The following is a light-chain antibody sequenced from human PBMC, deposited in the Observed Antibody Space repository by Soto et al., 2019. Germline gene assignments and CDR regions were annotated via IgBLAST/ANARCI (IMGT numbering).Light chain of an antibody. CDR2: WAS. Sequence: DIVMTQSPDSLTVSLGERATINCKSSQSILSSSNNKNYLVWYQQKPGQPPKVLINWASTRESGVPDRFSGSGSGADFTLTISSLQAEDVAVYYCQQLNSHPRTFGQGTKLEIK. CDR1: QSILSSSNNKNY. J-gene: IGKJ2*01. CDR3: QQLNSHPRT. V-gene: IGKV4-1*01.